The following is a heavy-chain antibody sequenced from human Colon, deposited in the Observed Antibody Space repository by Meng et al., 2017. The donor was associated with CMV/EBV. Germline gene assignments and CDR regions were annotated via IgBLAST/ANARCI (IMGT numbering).Heavy chain of an antibody. CDR1: GFSFSNYE. Sequence: GGSLRLSCAASGFSFSNYEVNWVRQAPGKGLEWVAYISRSGDIIYYADSVKGRFIVSRDNANNSLFVQMNSLRGEDAGVYYCARIMFCSDTSCYSHYGMDVWGQGTTVTVSS. J-gene: IGHJ6*02. V-gene: IGHV3-48*03. CDR3: ARIMFCSDTSCYSHYGMDV. D-gene: IGHD2-2*02. CDR2: ISRSGDII.